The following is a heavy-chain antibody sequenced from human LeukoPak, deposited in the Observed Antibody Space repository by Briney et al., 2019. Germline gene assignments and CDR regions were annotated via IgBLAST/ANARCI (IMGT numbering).Heavy chain of an antibody. D-gene: IGHD6-19*01. J-gene: IGHJ4*02. V-gene: IGHV4-4*07. CDR3: ARYEAVAGVFDF. CDR2: IYTSGST. Sequence: SETLSLTCIVSGVSISGYAWSWIRQPAGKGLEWIGHIYTSGSTNYNPSLKSRVTMSVDTSKNQFSLKLSSVTAADTAVYYCARYEAVAGVFDFWGQGTLITVSS. CDR1: GVSISGYA.